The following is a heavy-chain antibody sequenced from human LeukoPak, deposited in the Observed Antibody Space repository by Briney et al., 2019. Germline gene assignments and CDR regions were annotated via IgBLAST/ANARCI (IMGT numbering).Heavy chain of an antibody. CDR1: GFTFSNYG. CDR3: AKDSGGNQFSYYMDV. V-gene: IGHV3-30*02. D-gene: IGHD4-23*01. CDR2: VWYDGSNK. J-gene: IGHJ6*03. Sequence: GGSLRLPCAASGFTFSNYGIHWVRQAPGKGLEWVAFVWYDGSNKYYADSVKGRFTISRDNSKNTLYLQMNSLRAEDTAVYYCAKDSGGNQFSYYMDVWSKGTTVTVSS.